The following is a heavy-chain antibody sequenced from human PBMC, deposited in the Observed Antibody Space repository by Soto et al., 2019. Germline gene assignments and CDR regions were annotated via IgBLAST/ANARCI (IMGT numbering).Heavy chain of an antibody. D-gene: IGHD3-10*01. CDR2: IYYSGST. Sequence: SETLSLTCTVSGGSISSGGYYWSWIRQHPGKCLEWIGYIYYSGSTYYNPSLKSRVTISVDTSKNQFSLKLSSVTAADTAVYYCARRNSGRWFDPWGQGTLVTVYS. J-gene: IGHJ5*02. CDR3: ARRNSGRWFDP. V-gene: IGHV4-31*03. CDR1: GGSISSGGYY.